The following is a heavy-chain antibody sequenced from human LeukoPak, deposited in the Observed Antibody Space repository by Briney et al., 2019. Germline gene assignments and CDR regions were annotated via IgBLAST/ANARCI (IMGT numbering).Heavy chain of an antibody. Sequence: PGGSLRLSCAASGFTFSSYAMSWVRQAPGKGLEWVSAISGSGGSIHCADSVKGRFTISRDNSKNTLYLQMNSLRAEDTAVYYCAKARQPYSSSSGFDYWGQGTLVTVSS. CDR2: ISGSGGSI. CDR1: GFTFSSYA. J-gene: IGHJ4*02. V-gene: IGHV3-23*01. CDR3: AKARQPYSSSSGFDY. D-gene: IGHD6-6*01.